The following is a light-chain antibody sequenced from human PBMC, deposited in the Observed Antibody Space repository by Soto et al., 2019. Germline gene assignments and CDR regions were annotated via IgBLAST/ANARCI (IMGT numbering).Light chain of an antibody. CDR1: QSISNN. J-gene: IGKJ4*01. CDR2: GAS. CDR3: QHYNELPLT. V-gene: IGKV3-15*01. Sequence: EIVMTQSPATVSVSLGARATLSCRASQSISNNLAWYQQKPGQAPRLLMYGASTRATGIPARFSGSGFGTEFTLTISSLQSEDFAVYSCQHYNELPLTFGGGTKVEI.